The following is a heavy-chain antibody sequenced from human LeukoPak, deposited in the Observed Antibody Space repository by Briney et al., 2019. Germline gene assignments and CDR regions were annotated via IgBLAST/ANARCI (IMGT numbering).Heavy chain of an antibody. Sequence: GGSLRLSCAASGFTFSSYAMSCVRQAPGKGLEWVSDISGSGGSTYYADSVKGQFTISRDNSKNTLYLQMNSLRAEDTAVYYCAKGSLRYGFDYWGQGTLVTVSS. CDR2: ISGSGGST. CDR3: AKGSLRYGFDY. V-gene: IGHV3-23*01. D-gene: IGHD1-14*01. CDR1: GFTFSSYA. J-gene: IGHJ4*02.